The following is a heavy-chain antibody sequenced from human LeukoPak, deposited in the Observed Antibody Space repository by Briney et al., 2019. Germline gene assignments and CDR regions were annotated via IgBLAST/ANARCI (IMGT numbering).Heavy chain of an antibody. Sequence: SSETLSLTCTVSGGSISSYYWSWIRQPPGKGLEWIGYIYYSGSTNYNPSLKSRVTISVDTSKNQFSLKLSSVTAADTAVYYCARGLGIAAAGSWGQGTLVTVSS. D-gene: IGHD6-13*01. CDR2: IYYSGST. V-gene: IGHV4-59*01. CDR3: ARGLGIAAAGS. J-gene: IGHJ4*02. CDR1: GGSISSYY.